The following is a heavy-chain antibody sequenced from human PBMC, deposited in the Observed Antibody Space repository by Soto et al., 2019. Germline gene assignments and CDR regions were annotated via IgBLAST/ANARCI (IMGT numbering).Heavy chain of an antibody. CDR2: INHSGST. D-gene: IGHD3-10*01. CDR3: ARGQGNGSGSRSDYFDY. J-gene: IGHJ4*02. CDR1: GGSFSGYY. Sequence: SETLSLTCAVYGGSFSGYYWSWIRQPPGKGLEWIGEINHSGSTNYNPSLKSRVTISVDTSKNQFSLKLSSVTAADTAVYYCARGQGNGSGSRSDYFDYWGQGTLVTVSS. V-gene: IGHV4-34*01.